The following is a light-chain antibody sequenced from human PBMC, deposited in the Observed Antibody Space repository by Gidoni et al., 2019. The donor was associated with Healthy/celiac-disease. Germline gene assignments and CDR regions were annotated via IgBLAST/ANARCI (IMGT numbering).Light chain of an antibody. CDR1: SSNIGAGYD. J-gene: IGLJ1*01. CDR3: QSYDSSLSGLV. Sequence: QSVLTQPPSVSGAPGQRVTIPCTGSSSNIGAGYDVPWYQQLPGTAPKLLIYGNSNRPSGVPDRFSGSKSGTSASLAITGLQAEDEADYYCQSYDSSLSGLVFGTGTKVTVL. V-gene: IGLV1-40*01. CDR2: GNS.